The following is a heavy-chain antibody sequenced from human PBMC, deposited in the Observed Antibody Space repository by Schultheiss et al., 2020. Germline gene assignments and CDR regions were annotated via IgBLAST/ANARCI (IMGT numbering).Heavy chain of an antibody. CDR3: AKEGGWWRDFDY. CDR2: ISGSGGST. CDR1: GFTFSSYA. Sequence: GGSLRLSCAASGFTFSSYAMSWVRQAPGKGLEWVSAISGSGGSTYYADSVKGRFTISRDNSKNTLYLQMNNLRAEDTALYYCAKEGGWWRDFDYWGQGTLVIVSS. V-gene: IGHV3-23*01. D-gene: IGHD2-15*01. J-gene: IGHJ4*02.